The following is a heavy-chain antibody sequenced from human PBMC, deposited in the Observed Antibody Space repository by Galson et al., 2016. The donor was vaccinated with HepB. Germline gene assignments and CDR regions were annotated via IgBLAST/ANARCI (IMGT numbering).Heavy chain of an antibody. CDR2: IYSSGST. Sequence: SETLSLTCSISGGSMSSYSWAWIRQPPGKSLEYIGYIYSSGSTSYSPSLSSRVAISEDTSKNPFSLRLTSVTTADTAVYYCARGRARYCGVGGICYPDAFDIWGQGTLVLVSA. CDR1: GGSMSSYS. V-gene: IGHV4-59*01. CDR3: ARGRARYCGVGGICYPDAFDI. J-gene: IGHJ3*02. D-gene: IGHD2-15*01.